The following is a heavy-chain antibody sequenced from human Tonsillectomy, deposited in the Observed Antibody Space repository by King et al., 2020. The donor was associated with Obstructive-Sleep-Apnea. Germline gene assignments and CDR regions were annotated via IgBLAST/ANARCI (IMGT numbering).Heavy chain of an antibody. CDR2: VSTVGRRQ. CDR3: ARDFDY. Sequence: VQLVESGGDVVRPGTSLTLSCIASGFTFSNFEIHWVREAPGKGLEWVTLVSTVGRRQYYADSVKGRFTISRDNSKNTVYLQMNNLRPDDTAMYYCARDFDYWGQGTLVTVSP. CDR1: GFTFSNFE. J-gene: IGHJ4*02. V-gene: IGHV3-30*14.